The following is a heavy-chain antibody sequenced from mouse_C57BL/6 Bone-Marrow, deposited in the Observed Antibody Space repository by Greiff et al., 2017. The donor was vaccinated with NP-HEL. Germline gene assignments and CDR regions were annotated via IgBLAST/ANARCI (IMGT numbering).Heavy chain of an antibody. CDR1: GYSITSDY. Sequence: EVKLMESGPGLAKPSQTLSLTCSVTGYSITSDYWNWIRKFPGNKLEYMGYISYSGSTYYNPSLKSRISITRDTSKNQYYLQLNSVTTEDTATYYCARRHGSSYWYFDVWGTGTTVTVSS. D-gene: IGHD1-1*01. V-gene: IGHV3-8*01. CDR2: ISYSGST. CDR3: ARRHGSSYWYFDV. J-gene: IGHJ1*03.